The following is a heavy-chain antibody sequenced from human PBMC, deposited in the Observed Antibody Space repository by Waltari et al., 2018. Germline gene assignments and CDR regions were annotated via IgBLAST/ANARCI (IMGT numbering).Heavy chain of an antibody. CDR2: INSDDSST. D-gene: IGHD2-2*01. CDR1: GFPFSTHW. V-gene: IGHV3-74*01. J-gene: IGHJ4*02. Sequence: EVQLVESGGGSVQPGGSLRLSCAASGFPFSTHWMHWVRQAPGKGLVWVSRINSDDSSTSYAYSVRGRFTISRDNAKNTLYLQMNSLRAEDTAVYYCARNIQAAAWGQGTLVTVSS. CDR3: ARNIQAAA.